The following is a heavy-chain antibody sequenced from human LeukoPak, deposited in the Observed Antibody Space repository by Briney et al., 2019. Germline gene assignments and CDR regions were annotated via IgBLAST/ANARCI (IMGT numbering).Heavy chain of an antibody. Sequence: GGSLRLSCAASGFSFSSYDMHWVRQAPGKGLEWVAVISYDGSNKYYADSVKGRFTISRDNSKNTLYLQMNSLRAEDTAVYYCAKGWRRTNWPIGYFDYWGQGTLVTVSS. CDR3: AKGWRRTNWPIGYFDY. D-gene: IGHD1-1*01. V-gene: IGHV3-30*18. J-gene: IGHJ4*02. CDR2: ISYDGSNK. CDR1: GFSFSSYD.